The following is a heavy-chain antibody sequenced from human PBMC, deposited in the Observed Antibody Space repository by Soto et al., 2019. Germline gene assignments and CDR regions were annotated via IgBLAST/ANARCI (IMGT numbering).Heavy chain of an antibody. CDR1: GFTFSSYA. J-gene: IGHJ4*02. CDR3: ANLKQVHNFDY. CDR2: ISGSGGST. Sequence: GGALRVSCADSGFTFSSYAMSWVRQAPGKGLEWVSAISGSGGSTYYADSVKGRFTISRDNSKNTLYLQMNSLRAEDTAVYYCANLKQVHNFDYWGQGTLVTVSS. V-gene: IGHV3-23*01.